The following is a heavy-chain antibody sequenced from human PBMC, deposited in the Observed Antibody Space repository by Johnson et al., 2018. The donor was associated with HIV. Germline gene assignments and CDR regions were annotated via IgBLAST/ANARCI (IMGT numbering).Heavy chain of an antibody. CDR3: SRHAGSDFIYGGLQD. D-gene: IGHD4-23*01. V-gene: IGHV3-20*04. CDR1: GFMFDDYA. Sequence: VQLVESGGGLVQPGGSLRLSCVGSGFMFDDYAMSWVRQVPGKGLEWVSGIDWTGANAGYADSVKGRFTIFRDNAKNSLYIQLSGLREEDTALYYCSRHAGSDFIYGGLQDLGRGTLVTVSS. CDR2: IDWTGANA. J-gene: IGHJ1*01.